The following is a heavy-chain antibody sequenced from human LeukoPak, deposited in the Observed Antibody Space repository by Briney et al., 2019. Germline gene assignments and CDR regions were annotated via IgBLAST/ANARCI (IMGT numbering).Heavy chain of an antibody. V-gene: IGHV4-59*02. CDR1: GGSVSSYY. CDR3: ARGYCSGGSCYSWFDP. CDR2: IYYSGST. D-gene: IGHD2-15*01. J-gene: IGHJ5*02. Sequence: SETLSLTCTVSGGSVSSYYWSWIRQPPGKGLEWLGYIYYSGSTYYNPSLKSRVTISVDTSKNQFSLRLSSVTAADTAVYYCARGYCSGGSCYSWFDPWGQGTLVTVSS.